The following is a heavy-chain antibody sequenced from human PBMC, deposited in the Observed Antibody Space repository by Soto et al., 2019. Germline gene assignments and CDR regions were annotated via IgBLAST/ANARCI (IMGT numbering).Heavy chain of an antibody. V-gene: IGHV2-5*02. D-gene: IGHD4-17*01. CDR3: AHRRGGEYAYGLDV. CDR1: GFSLSTSGVG. J-gene: IGHJ6*02. CDR2: IYWDDDK. Sequence: QITLKASGPTLVKPTQTLTLTCTFSGFSLSTSGVGVGWIRQSPGKALEWLALIYWDDDKRYSPSLKSRLTITKDTSKNQVVLTMTNMDPVDTGTYYCAHRRGGEYAYGLDVWGQGTTVTVSS.